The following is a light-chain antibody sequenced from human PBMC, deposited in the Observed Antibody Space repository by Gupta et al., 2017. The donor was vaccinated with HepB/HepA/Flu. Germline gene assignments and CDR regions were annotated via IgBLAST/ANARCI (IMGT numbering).Light chain of an antibody. Sequence: DIVMTQSRVSLPVTPGEPASISCRSSQSRLHSNGYNYLDWYLQKPGQSPQLLLYVGSKRACGVPDRFSGSGSGTEFTLKISRGEADDVGVYYCKQVLQTPRTFGQGTKVEIK. V-gene: IGKV2-28*01. J-gene: IGKJ1*01. CDR3: KQVLQTPRT. CDR1: QSRLHSNGYNY. CDR2: VGS.